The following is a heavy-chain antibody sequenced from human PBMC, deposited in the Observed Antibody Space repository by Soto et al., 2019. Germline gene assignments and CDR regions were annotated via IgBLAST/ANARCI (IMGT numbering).Heavy chain of an antibody. V-gene: IGHV3-48*03. CDR3: AREWSGYDFDY. D-gene: IGHD5-12*01. CDR1: GFTFSSYE. CDR2: ISSSGSTI. Sequence: GGSLRLSCAASGFTFSSYEMNWVRQAPGKGLEWVSYISSSGSTIYYADSVKGRFTISRDNAKNSLYLQMNGLRAEDTAVYYCAREWSGYDFDYWGQGTLVTVSS. J-gene: IGHJ4*02.